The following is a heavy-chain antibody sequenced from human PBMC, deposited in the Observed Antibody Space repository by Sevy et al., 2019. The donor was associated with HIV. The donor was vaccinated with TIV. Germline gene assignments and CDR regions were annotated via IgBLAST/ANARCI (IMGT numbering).Heavy chain of an antibody. CDR3: VQEKGVTIINILDS. D-gene: IGHD3-10*01. J-gene: IGHJ4*02. CDR2: ISGGGFGT. CDR1: TFTFSNYA. Sequence: GGSLRLSCSASTFTFSNYAMTWVRQAPGKGLEWVSSISGGGFGTSYADSVKGRFTISRDNSNNTLYLQMNNLRVEDTAIYYCVQEKGVTIINILDSWGQGTRVTVSS. V-gene: IGHV3-23*01.